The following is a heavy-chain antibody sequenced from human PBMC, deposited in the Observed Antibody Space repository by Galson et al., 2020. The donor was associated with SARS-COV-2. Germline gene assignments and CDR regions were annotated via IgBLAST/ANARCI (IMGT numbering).Heavy chain of an antibody. J-gene: IGHJ1*01. V-gene: IGHV3-43*01. Sequence: GESLKISCAASGFTFDDYTMHWVRQAPGKGLEWVSLISWDGGSTYYADSVKGRFTISRDNSKNSLYLQMNSLRTEDTALYYCAKDPGGSSWSLLRHVGQGTLVTVAS. CDR2: ISWDGGST. CDR1: GFTFDDYT. CDR3: AKDPGGSSWSLLRH. D-gene: IGHD6-13*01.